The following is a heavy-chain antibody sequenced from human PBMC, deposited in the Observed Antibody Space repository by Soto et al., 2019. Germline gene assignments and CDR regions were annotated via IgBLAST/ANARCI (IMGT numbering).Heavy chain of an antibody. V-gene: IGHV3-53*01. CDR3: ARGRQYNWNRFDY. CDR2: IYSGGST. J-gene: IGHJ4*02. Sequence: PGGSLRLSCAASGFPVSINYMSWVRQSPGKGLEWVSVIYSGGSTYYADSVKGRFTISRDNSKNTLYLQMNSLRAEDTAVYYCARGRQYNWNRFDYWGQGIVVTVSS. CDR1: GFPVSINY. D-gene: IGHD1-20*01.